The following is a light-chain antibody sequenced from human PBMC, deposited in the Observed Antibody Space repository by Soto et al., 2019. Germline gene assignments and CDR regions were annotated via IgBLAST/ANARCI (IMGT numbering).Light chain of an antibody. CDR2: GAA. CDR3: QQYLDWPRT. CDR1: QSVGTN. J-gene: IGKJ5*01. V-gene: IGKV3-15*01. Sequence: EIVMTQSPVILSLSPGERSTLSCRASQSVGTNLAWYQQKPGQAPRLPISGAATRATGIPARFSGRGSGTEFTLTVSSLQSEDFAVYYCQQYLDWPRTFGQGTRLEIK.